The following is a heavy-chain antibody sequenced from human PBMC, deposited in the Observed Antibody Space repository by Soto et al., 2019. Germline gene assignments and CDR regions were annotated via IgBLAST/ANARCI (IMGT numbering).Heavy chain of an antibody. CDR1: GYSFTSYW. Sequence: RGESLKISCKGSGYSFTSYWIGWVRQMPGKGLELMGIIYPGDSDTRYSPSFQGQVTISADKSISTAYLQWSSLKASDTAMYYCASQYCISTSCHIAAFDIWGQGTMVTVSS. V-gene: IGHV5-51*01. CDR2: IYPGDSDT. J-gene: IGHJ3*02. D-gene: IGHD2-2*02. CDR3: ASQYCISTSCHIAAFDI.